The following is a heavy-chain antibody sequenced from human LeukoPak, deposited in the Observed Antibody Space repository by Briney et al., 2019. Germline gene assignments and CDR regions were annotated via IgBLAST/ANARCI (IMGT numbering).Heavy chain of an antibody. V-gene: IGHV1-8*01. CDR3: ARGLAVRGVISYWFDP. CDR2: MNPNSGNT. J-gene: IGHJ5*02. D-gene: IGHD3-10*01. CDR1: GYTFTSYD. Sequence: ASVKVSCKASGYTFTSYDINWVRQATGQGLERMGWMNPNSGNTGYAQKFQGRVTMTRNTSISTAYMELSSLRSEDTVVYYCARGLAVRGVISYWFDPWGQGTLVTVSS.